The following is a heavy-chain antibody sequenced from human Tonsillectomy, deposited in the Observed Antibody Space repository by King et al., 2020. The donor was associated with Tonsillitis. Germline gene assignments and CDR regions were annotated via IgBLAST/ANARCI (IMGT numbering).Heavy chain of an antibody. CDR1: GYTFTSYY. D-gene: IGHD3-9*01. Sequence: VQLVESGAEVKKPGASVKVSCKASGYTFTSYYMNCVRQAPGKRLEWMAIINPSGGSTSYAQKFKGRVTMTRDTSKSTVYMELSSLSSEDTAVYYCASDLERYFDWLLSYWGQGTLVTVSS. CDR3: ASDLERYFDWLLSY. CDR2: INPSGGST. V-gene: IGHV1-46*01. J-gene: IGHJ4*02.